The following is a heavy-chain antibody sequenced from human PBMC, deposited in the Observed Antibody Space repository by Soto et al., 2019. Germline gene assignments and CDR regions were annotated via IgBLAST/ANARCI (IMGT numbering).Heavy chain of an antibody. CDR2: TYSGGST. D-gene: IGHD3-10*01. J-gene: IGHJ4*02. CDR3: ARLLLWFGEPFDY. CDR1: GFTVSGNY. V-gene: IGHV3-66*01. Sequence: VGSLRLSCAASGFTVSGNYMSWVRQAPWKGLEWVSVTYSGGSTHFADSVKGRFTISRDSSKNTLYLQMNNLRAEDTAVYYCARLLLWFGEPFDYWGQGTLVTVSS.